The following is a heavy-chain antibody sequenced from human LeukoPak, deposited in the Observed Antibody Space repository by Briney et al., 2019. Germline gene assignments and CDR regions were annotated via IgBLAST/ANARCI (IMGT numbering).Heavy chain of an antibody. J-gene: IGHJ4*02. CDR1: GGSFSGYY. V-gene: IGHV4-34*01. CDR3: ARGTMTTVTYYFDY. Sequence: PSETLSLTCVVYGGSFSGYYWSWIRQPPGKGLEWIGEINHSGSTNYNPSLKSRVTISVDTSKNQFSLKLSSVTAADTAVYYCARGTMTTVTYYFDYWGQGTLVTVSS. CDR2: INHSGST. D-gene: IGHD4-17*01.